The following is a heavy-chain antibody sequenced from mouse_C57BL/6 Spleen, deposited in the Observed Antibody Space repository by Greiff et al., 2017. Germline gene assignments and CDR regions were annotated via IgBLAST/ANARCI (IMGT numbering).Heavy chain of an antibody. V-gene: IGHV1-26*01. CDR3: ARYYYGNYSWFAC. CDR1: GYTFTDYY. Sequence: VQLQQSGPELVKPGASVKISCKASGYTFTDYYMNWVKQSHGKGLEWIGDINPNNGGTSYNQKFKGKATLTVDKSSSTAYMGLRSLTSEDSAVYYCARYYYGNYSWFACWGQGTLVTVSA. CDR2: INPNNGGT. D-gene: IGHD2-1*01. J-gene: IGHJ3*01.